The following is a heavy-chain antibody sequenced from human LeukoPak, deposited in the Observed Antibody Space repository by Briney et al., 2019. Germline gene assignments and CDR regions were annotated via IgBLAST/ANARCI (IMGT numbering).Heavy chain of an antibody. CDR1: GFSLGDFY. CDR2: ISSSSRLI. Sequence: GGSLRLSCVVSGFSLGDFYMSWLRQTPGERPEFVSSISSSSRLIDYSDSVKGRFTISRDNAKNSLFLQMDSLRVEDTALYYCARDRLGPSFSVSHFDLWGQGTLVTVSS. V-gene: IGHV3-11*01. CDR3: ARDRLGPSFSVSHFDL. D-gene: IGHD3-3*02. J-gene: IGHJ4*02.